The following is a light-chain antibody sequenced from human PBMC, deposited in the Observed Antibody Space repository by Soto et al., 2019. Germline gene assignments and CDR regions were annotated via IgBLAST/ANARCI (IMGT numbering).Light chain of an antibody. CDR2: DTS. J-gene: IGKJ1*01. CDR1: QSVSSS. V-gene: IGKV3-15*01. Sequence: EIVVTQSPATLSVSPGERVTLSCRASQSVSSSLAWYQQRPGQAPRLLIYDTSTRAAGIAARFSGSGSGTEFTRTISSLQSEDSAVYYCQQYVHWPPGSCGQGTTVEI. CDR3: QQYVHWPPGS.